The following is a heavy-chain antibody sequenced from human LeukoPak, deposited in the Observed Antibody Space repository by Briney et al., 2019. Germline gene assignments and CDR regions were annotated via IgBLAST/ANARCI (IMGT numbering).Heavy chain of an antibody. CDR1: GFTFSSYS. CDR3: ARGRRVRYFDY. J-gene: IGHJ4*02. CDR2: ISSGSTI. D-gene: IGHD1-1*01. V-gene: IGHV3-69-1*02. Sequence: GGSLRLSCAASGFTFSSYSFNWVRQAPGKGLEWVSSISSGSTIYYADSVKGRFTISRDNAKNSLYLQMNSLRAEDTAVYYCARGRRVRYFDYWGQGTLVTVSS.